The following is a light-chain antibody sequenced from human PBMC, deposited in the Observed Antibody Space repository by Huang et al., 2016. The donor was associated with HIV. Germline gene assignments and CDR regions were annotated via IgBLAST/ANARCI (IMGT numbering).Light chain of an antibody. Sequence: EIVLTQSPGTLSLSPGQRLTLSCRASQTVSTDYLACYQQKPGHSPRLLIYAASTRAAGIPDRCSGSGSATDFILTVSRLEPEDSAVYYCQQYALSPWTFGHGTKVEI. CDR3: QQYALSPWT. J-gene: IGKJ1*01. CDR1: QTVSTDY. CDR2: AAS. V-gene: IGKV3-20*01.